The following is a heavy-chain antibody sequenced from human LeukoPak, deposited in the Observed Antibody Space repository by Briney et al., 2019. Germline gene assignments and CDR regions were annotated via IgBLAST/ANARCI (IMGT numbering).Heavy chain of an antibody. Sequence: GGSLRLSCAASGFTFSSYSMNWVRQAPGKGLEWVSYISSSSSTIYYADSVKGRFTISRDNAKNSLYLQMNSLRAEDTAVYYCAKVGYDFWRGSPPGGEDYWGQGTLVTVSS. CDR2: ISSSSSTI. J-gene: IGHJ4*02. CDR3: AKVGYDFWRGSPPGGEDY. CDR1: GFTFSSYS. D-gene: IGHD3-3*01. V-gene: IGHV3-48*01.